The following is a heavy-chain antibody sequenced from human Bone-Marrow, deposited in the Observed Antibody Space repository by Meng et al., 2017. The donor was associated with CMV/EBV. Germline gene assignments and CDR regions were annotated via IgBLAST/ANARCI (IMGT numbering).Heavy chain of an antibody. CDR1: GGTFSSYT. CDR3: ARWPQGDFWSGYLSHYYGMDV. J-gene: IGHJ6*02. D-gene: IGHD3-3*01. Sequence: SEKVSYKASGGTFSSYTISWVRQAPGQGLEWMGRIIPILGIANYAQKFQGRVTITADKSTSTAYMELSSLRSEDTAVYYCARWPQGDFWSGYLSHYYGMDVWGQGTTVTVSS. V-gene: IGHV1-69*02. CDR2: IIPILGIA.